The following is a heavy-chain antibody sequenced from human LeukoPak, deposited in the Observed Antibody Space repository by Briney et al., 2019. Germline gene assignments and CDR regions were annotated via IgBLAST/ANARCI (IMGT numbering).Heavy chain of an antibody. CDR3: ARGSTSDWPLEY. CDR1: GYTFIKYA. CDR2: INAHNGDT. Sequence: ASVKVSCKASGYTFIKYAIHWVRQAPGQRLEWMGWINAHNGDTEYSQKFQGRVAITRDTSASIVYMELNTLRFGDTAVYYCARGSTSDWPLEYWGRGILVTVSS. J-gene: IGHJ4*02. D-gene: IGHD2-21*02. V-gene: IGHV1-3*01.